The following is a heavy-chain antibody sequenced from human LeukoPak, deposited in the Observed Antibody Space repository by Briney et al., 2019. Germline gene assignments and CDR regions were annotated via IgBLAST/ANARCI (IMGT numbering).Heavy chain of an antibody. Sequence: GGSLRLSCAASGVTFDDYTMHWVRQAPGKGLEWVSLISWGGGSTYYADSVKGRFTISRDSSKNTLYLQMNSLRAEDTAVYYCTRILDSAWGDLGYWAQGTLVSVSS. CDR2: ISWGGGST. CDR3: TRILDSAWGDLGY. V-gene: IGHV3-43*01. D-gene: IGHD6-19*01. J-gene: IGHJ4*02. CDR1: GVTFDDYT.